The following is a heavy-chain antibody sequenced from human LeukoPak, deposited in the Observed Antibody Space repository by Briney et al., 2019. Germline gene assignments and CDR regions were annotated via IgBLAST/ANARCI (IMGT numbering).Heavy chain of an antibody. CDR2: IYYSGST. J-gene: IGHJ3*02. Sequence: SETLSLTCTVSGGSISSGSYYWGWIRQPPGQGLEWIGTIYYSGSTYYNPSLKSRVTISVDTSKNQFSLKLSSVTAADTAAYYCAGSYCTGGVRYTANVAFDIWGQGTMVTVSS. V-gene: IGHV4-39*01. D-gene: IGHD2-8*02. CDR1: GGSISSGSYY. CDR3: AGSYCTGGVRYTANVAFDI.